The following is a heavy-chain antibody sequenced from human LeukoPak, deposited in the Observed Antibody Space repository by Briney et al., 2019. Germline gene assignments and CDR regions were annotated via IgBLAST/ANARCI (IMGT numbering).Heavy chain of an antibody. CDR3: AGDYRGYSLGYALDY. D-gene: IGHD5-18*01. CDR1: GYTFTGYY. Sequence: ASVKVSCKASGYTFTGYYMHWVRQAPGQGLEWIGWIHPNSGGTSYAQNFQGRVTLTRDTSISTAYMELSRLRSDDTAVYYCAGDYRGYSLGYALDYWGQGTLVTVSS. V-gene: IGHV1-2*02. J-gene: IGHJ4*02. CDR2: IHPNSGGT.